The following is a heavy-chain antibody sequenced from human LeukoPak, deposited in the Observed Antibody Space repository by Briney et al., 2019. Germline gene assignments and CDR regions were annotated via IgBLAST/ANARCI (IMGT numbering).Heavy chain of an antibody. CDR2: IYTSGST. D-gene: IGHD6-6*01. J-gene: IGHJ4*02. Sequence: KPSETLSLTCTVSGGSISSYYWSWIRQPAGKGLEWIGRIYTSGSTNYNPSLKSRVTMSVDTSKNQFSLKLSSVTAADTAVYYCARDRQSPPKIATYSGSSSKWYFDYWGQGTLVTVSS. CDR3: ARDRQSPPKIATYSGSSSKWYFDY. V-gene: IGHV4-4*07. CDR1: GGSISSYY.